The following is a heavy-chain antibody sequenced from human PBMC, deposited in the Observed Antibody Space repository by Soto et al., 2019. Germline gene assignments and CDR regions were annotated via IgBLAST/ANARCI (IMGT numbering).Heavy chain of an antibody. D-gene: IGHD3-22*01. CDR3: ASHYDSGGYYYRGLDY. CDR1: GGTFNSYA. V-gene: IGHV1-69*12. J-gene: IGHJ4*02. CDR2: IIPIFGTA. Sequence: QVQLVQSGAEVKKPGSSVKVSCKASGGTFNSYAISWVRQAPGQGLEWMGGIIPIFGTADYAQKFQGRVTITAVESTSTAYMELSSLRSEHTAVYYCASHYDSGGYYYRGLDYWGQGTLVTVSS.